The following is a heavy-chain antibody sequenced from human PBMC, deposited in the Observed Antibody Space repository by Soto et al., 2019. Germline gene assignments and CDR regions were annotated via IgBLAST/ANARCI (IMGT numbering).Heavy chain of an antibody. CDR1: GGTVSAYY. CDR3: RMGGRWNHRSSFDY. Sequence: SETRCVTWAVYGGTVSAYYCNRIRHPPGKGLEWIGEINHFGGINYNPSLKSRVTISVHTSKNQFSLNLSSVTAADTAVYYCRMGGRWNHRSSFDYWGQGDLVTVSS. CDR2: INHFGGI. V-gene: IGHV4-34*08. D-gene: IGHD3-16*02. J-gene: IGHJ4*02.